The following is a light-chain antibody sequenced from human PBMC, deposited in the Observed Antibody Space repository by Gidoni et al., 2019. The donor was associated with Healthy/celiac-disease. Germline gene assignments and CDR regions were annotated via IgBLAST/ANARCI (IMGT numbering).Light chain of an antibody. V-gene: IGLV2-11*01. CDR3: CSYAGSSYV. Sequence: QSALTQPRSVSGSPGQSVTISCTGTSSDVGGYNYVSWYQQHPAKAPKLMIYDVSKRPSGVPDRCSGSKSGNTASLTISGLQAEDEADYYCCSYAGSSYVFGTGTKVTVL. J-gene: IGLJ1*01. CDR2: DVS. CDR1: SSDVGGYNY.